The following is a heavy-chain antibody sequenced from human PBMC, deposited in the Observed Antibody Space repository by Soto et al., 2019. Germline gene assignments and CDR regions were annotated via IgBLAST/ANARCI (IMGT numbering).Heavy chain of an antibody. CDR3: ASLNTYGYWANY. J-gene: IGHJ4*02. V-gene: IGHV4-30-4*02. CDR2: IYYSGST. CDR1: GGSISSGDYY. D-gene: IGHD5-18*01. Sequence: SETLSLTCTVSGGSISSGDYYWSWIRQPPGKGLEWIGYIYYSGSTYYNPSLKSRVTISVDTSKNQFSLKLSSVTAADTAMYYCASLNTYGYWANYWGQGTLVTVSS.